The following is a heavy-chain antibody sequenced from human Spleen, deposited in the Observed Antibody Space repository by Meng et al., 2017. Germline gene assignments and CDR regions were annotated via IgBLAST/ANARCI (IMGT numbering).Heavy chain of an antibody. D-gene: IGHD4-11*01. V-gene: IGHV4-4*02. J-gene: IGHJ4*02. Sequence: SETLSLTCAVPGGSITSTTWWSWVRQPPGEGLEWIGEVYHSGSTNYNPSLESRATISVDTSQNNLSLKLSSVTAADSAVYYCARGPTTMAHDFDYWGQGTLVTVSS. CDR3: ARGPTTMAHDFDY. CDR2: VYHSGST. CDR1: GGSITSTTW.